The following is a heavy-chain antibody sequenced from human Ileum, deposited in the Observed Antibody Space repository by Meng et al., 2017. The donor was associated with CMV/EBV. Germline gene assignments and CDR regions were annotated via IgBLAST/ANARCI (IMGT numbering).Heavy chain of an antibody. Sequence: LSCVVSGFSFSTSAMHWVRQAPGKGLEWVAVISNDGNRKYYTDSVEGRFIISRDNSKNTLYLQMDSLRADDTATYYCARDFAWNFDYWGQGTLVTVSS. V-gene: IGHV3-30*04. CDR3: ARDFAWNFDY. CDR1: GFSFSTSA. CDR2: ISNDGNRK. J-gene: IGHJ4*02.